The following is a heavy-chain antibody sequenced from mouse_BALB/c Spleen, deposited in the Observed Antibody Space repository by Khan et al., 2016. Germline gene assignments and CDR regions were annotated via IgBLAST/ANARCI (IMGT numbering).Heavy chain of an antibody. V-gene: IGHV3-2*02. J-gene: IGHJ4*01. CDR2: ISYSGST. CDR3: ARSKKLRLRGDYAMDY. CDR1: GYSITSDYA. D-gene: IGHD1-2*01. Sequence: EVQLQESGPGLVKPSQSLSLTCTVTGYSITSDYAWNWIRQFPGNKLEWMGYISYSGSTSYNPSLKSRISITRDTSKNQFFLQLNSVTTEDTATYYCARSKKLRLRGDYAMDYWGQGTSVTVSS.